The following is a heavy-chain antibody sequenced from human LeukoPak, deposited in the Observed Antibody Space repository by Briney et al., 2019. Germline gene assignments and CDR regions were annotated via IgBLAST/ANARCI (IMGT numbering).Heavy chain of an antibody. CDR3: ARVCCLWSWYY. CDR2: ITSSGTTI. Sequence: GGSLRLSCEASRFTFSSDIMSSVRQAPGQGLEWVSYITSSGTTIYYADSVKGRFTISRDNVKNTLYLQMTSLRDDDTAVYYCARVCCLWSWYY. V-gene: IGHV3-48*02. J-gene: IGHJ6*01. CDR1: RFTFSSDI. D-gene: IGHD1-26*01.